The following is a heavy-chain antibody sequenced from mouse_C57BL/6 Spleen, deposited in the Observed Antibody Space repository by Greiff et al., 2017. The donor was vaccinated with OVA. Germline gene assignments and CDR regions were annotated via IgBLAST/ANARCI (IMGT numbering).Heavy chain of an antibody. Sequence: QVQLKHPGTELVKPGASVKLSCKASGYTFTSYWMHWVKQRPGQGLEWIGNINPSNGGTNYNEKFKSKATLTVDKSSSTAYMQLSSLTSEDSAVYYCARGGWRFAYFAYWGQGTLVTVSA. CDR2: INPSNGGT. V-gene: IGHV1-53*01. J-gene: IGHJ3*01. CDR1: GYTFTSYW. CDR3: ARGGWRFAYFAY.